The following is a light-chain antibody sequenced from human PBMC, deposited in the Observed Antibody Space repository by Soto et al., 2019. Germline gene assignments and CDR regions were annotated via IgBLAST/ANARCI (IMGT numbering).Light chain of an antibody. CDR2: AAS. V-gene: IGKV1-27*01. Sequence: DIQMTQSPSSLSASLGDRVTITCRASQGIGVYLAWFQQKPGKVPKLLIYAASALQSGVPSRFSGSGSGTDFTLTIRSLQPEDIATYYFQKYNSAPLTFGGGTRVEIK. CDR3: QKYNSAPLT. CDR1: QGIGVY. J-gene: IGKJ4*01.